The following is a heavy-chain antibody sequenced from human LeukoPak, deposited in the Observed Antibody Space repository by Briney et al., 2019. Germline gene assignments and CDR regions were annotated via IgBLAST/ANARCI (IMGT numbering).Heavy chain of an antibody. CDR2: ISSNGGRT. CDR1: GFTFSSYA. CDR3: AAPGYSYGPT. D-gene: IGHD5-18*01. J-gene: IGHJ5*02. Sequence: PGGSLRLSCAASGFTFSSYAMHWVRQAPGKGLEYVSAISSNGGRTYYANSVKGRFTISRDNSKNTLYLQMGSLRAEDMAVYYCAAPGYSYGPTWGQGTLVTVSS. V-gene: IGHV3-64*01.